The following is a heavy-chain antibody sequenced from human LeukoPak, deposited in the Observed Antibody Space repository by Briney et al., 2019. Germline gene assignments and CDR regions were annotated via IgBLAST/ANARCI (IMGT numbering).Heavy chain of an antibody. V-gene: IGHV3-33*01. D-gene: IGHD3-22*01. CDR1: GFTFSSYG. CDR3: AVGPYYYDSSGYYPGAFDI. J-gene: IGHJ3*02. Sequence: GRSLRLSCAASGFTFSSYGMHWVRQAPGKGLEWVAVIWYDGSNKYYADSVKGRFTISRDNSKNTLYLQMNSLRAEDTAVYYCAVGPYYYDSSGYYPGAFDIWGQGTMVTVSS. CDR2: IWYDGSNK.